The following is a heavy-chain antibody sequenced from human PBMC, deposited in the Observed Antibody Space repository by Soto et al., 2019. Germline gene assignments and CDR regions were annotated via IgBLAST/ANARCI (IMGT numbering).Heavy chain of an antibody. V-gene: IGHV4-31*03. CDR1: GGSISSGGYY. Sequence: SETLSLSCTVSGGSISSGGYYWSWIRQHPGKGLEWIGYIYYSGSTYYNPSLKSRVTISVDTSKNQFSLKLSSVTAADTAVYYCARTDVAPKGYYYFDYWGQGTLVTVSS. D-gene: IGHD1-26*01. CDR3: ARTDVAPKGYYYFDY. CDR2: IYYSGST. J-gene: IGHJ4*02.